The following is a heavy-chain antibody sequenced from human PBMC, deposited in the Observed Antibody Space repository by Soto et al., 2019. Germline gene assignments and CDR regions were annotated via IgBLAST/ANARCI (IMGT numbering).Heavy chain of an antibody. CDR3: VGEVASGY. CDR2: ISRDGSTM. Sequence: QVQLVESGGGVVQPGRSLRLSCAASGVTLSHFGMHWVRQAPGKGLEWVAVISRDGSTMFYADSVKGRFTISRDSSRNTLYLQMNSLRAEDTAVYHCVGEVASGYWGQGTLVTVSS. D-gene: IGHD2-21*01. V-gene: IGHV3-30*03. J-gene: IGHJ4*02. CDR1: GVTLSHFG.